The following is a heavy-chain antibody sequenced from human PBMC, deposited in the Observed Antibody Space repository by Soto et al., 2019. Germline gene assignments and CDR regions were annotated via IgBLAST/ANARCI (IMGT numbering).Heavy chain of an antibody. V-gene: IGHV3-43*01. D-gene: IGHD2-2*01. CDR1: GFNIVDYS. CDR2: ISWDGGST. Sequence: GGSMRLSCTASGFNIVDYSMHWVSPATGKGLEWVSLISWDGGSTYYADSVKGRFTISRDNSKNSLYLQMNSLRTEDTALYCCAKDSGEYHPESYFDYWGQGTLVTVSS. CDR3: AKDSGEYHPESYFDY. J-gene: IGHJ4*02.